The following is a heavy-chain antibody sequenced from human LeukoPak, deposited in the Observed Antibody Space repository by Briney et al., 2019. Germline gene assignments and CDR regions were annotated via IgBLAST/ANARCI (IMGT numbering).Heavy chain of an antibody. J-gene: IGHJ4*02. V-gene: IGHV1-8*03. Sequence: ASVKVSCKASGYTFTSYDINWVRQATGQGLEWMGWMNPNSGNTGYAQKFQGRVTITTDTSTSTAYMELRSLRSDDTAVYYCAATRGYAHDYWGQGTLVTVSS. CDR3: AATRGYAHDY. D-gene: IGHD3-22*01. CDR2: MNPNSGNT. CDR1: GYTFTSYD.